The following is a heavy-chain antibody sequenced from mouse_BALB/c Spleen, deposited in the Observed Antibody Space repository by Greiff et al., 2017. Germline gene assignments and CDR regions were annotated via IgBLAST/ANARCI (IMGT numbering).Heavy chain of an antibody. CDR3: ARGGLNLDY. V-gene: IGHV5-4*02. D-gene: IGHD2-4*01. CDR1: GFTFSDYY. Sequence: EVHLVESGGGLVKPGGSLKLSCAASGFTFSDYYMYWVRQTPEKRLEWVATISDGGSYTYYPDSVKGRFTISRDNAKNNLYLQMSSLKSEDTAMYYCARGGLNLDYWGQGTTLTVSS. CDR2: ISDGGSYT. J-gene: IGHJ2*01.